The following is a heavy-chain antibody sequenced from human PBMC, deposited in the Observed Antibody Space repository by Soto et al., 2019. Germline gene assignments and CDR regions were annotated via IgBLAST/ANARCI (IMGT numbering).Heavy chain of an antibody. V-gene: IGHV4-39*01. Sequence: QLQLQESGPGLVKTSETLSLTCTVSGGSISSTSYYWGWIRQPPGKGLEWIGNIYYSGSTYYNPSLKSRVTVSVDTSKTQFSLKLSSVTAADTAVYYCARRPCSSTSCNWFDPWGQGTLVTVSS. D-gene: IGHD2-2*01. J-gene: IGHJ5*02. CDR3: ARRPCSSTSCNWFDP. CDR1: GGSISSTSYY. CDR2: IYYSGST.